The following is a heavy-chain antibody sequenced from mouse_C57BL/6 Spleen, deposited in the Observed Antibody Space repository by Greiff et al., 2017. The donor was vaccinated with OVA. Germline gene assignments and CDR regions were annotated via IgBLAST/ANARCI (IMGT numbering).Heavy chain of an antibody. Sequence: QVQLQQPGAELVKPGASVKMSCKASGYTFTSYWITWVKQRPGQGLEWIGDIYPGSGSTNYNEKFKSKATLTVDTSSSTAYMQLSSLTSEDSAVYYCARNYDYDVRGSFDYWGQGTTLTVSS. CDR3: ARNYDYDVRGSFDY. CDR2: IYPGSGST. D-gene: IGHD2-4*01. V-gene: IGHV1-55*01. CDR1: GYTFTSYW. J-gene: IGHJ2*01.